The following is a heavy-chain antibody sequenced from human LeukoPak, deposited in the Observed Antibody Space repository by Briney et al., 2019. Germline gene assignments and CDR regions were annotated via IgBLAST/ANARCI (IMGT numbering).Heavy chain of an antibody. Sequence: HPGGSLRLSCAASGFTFSSYEMNWVRQAPGKGLEWVSYISSSGSTIYYADSVKGRFTISRDNAKNSLYLQMNSLRAEDTAVYYCARDYCSSTSCYLYYYYGMDVWGQGTTVTVSS. CDR2: ISSSGSTI. J-gene: IGHJ6*02. CDR1: GFTFSSYE. CDR3: ARDYCSSTSCYLYYYYGMDV. V-gene: IGHV3-48*03. D-gene: IGHD2-2*01.